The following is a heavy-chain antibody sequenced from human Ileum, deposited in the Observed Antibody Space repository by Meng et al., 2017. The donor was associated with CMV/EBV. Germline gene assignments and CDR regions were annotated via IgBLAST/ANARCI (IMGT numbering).Heavy chain of an antibody. D-gene: IGHD2-2*01. CDR3: ASSYCSSTSCYAGWGRVDWFDP. CDR1: YT. V-gene: IGHV1-69*02. CDR2: SNPILSIA. Sequence: YTISWVRQAPGQGLELMGGSNPILSIANYAQKFQGRVTITADKSTSTAYMELSSLRSEDTAVYYCASSYCSSTSCYAGWGRVDWFDPWGQGTLVTVSS. J-gene: IGHJ5*02.